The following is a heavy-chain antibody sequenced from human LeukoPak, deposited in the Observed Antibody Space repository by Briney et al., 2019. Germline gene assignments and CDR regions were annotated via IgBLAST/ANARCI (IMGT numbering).Heavy chain of an antibody. CDR1: GYTFSNYY. Sequence: SVKVSCKASGYTFSNYYMNWVRQAPGQGLEWMGGIIPIFGTANYAQKFQGRVTITADESTSTAYMELSSLRSEDTAVYYCARVAMVRDPIDYYYGMDVWGQGTTVTVSS. CDR3: ARVAMVRDPIDYYYGMDV. D-gene: IGHD3-10*01. V-gene: IGHV1-69*13. J-gene: IGHJ6*02. CDR2: IIPIFGTA.